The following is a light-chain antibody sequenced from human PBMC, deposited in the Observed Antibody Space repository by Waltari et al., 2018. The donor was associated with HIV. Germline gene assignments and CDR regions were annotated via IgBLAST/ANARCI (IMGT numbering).Light chain of an antibody. CDR1: QDISNY. CDR3: QQYDNLPYT. CDR2: DAS. Sequence: DIQMTQSPSSLSASVGDRVTITCQASQDISNYLNWYQHKPGKAPKLLIYDASNLETGVPSRFSGSVSGTDFTFTISSLQPEDIATYYCQQYDNLPYTFGQGTKLEIK. J-gene: IGKJ2*01. V-gene: IGKV1-33*01.